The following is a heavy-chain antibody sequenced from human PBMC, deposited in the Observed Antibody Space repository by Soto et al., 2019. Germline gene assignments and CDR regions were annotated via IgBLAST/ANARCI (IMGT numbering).Heavy chain of an antibody. J-gene: IGHJ6*02. Sequence: GSLRLSCAASGFTFSSYGMHWVRQAPGKGLEWVAVIWYDGSNKYYADSVKGRFTISRDNSKNPLYLQMNSLRAEDTAVYYCARARGSGSYFLYYYYGMDVWGQGTTVTVSS. CDR2: IWYDGSNK. V-gene: IGHV3-33*01. CDR1: GFTFSSYG. D-gene: IGHD3-10*01. CDR3: ARARGSGSYFLYYYYGMDV.